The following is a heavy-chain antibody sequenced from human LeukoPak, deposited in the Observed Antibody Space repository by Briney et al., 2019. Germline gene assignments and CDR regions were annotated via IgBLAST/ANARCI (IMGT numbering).Heavy chain of an antibody. CDR2: ISSSSSTI. CDR3: ARGAYYYEG. V-gene: IGHV3-48*01. Sequence: GGSLRLSCAASGFTFSSHSMNWVRQAPGKGLEWVSYISSSSSTIYYADSVRGRFTISRDNAKNSLYLQMNSLRAEDTAVYYCARGAYYYEGWGQGTLVTVSS. CDR1: GFTFSSHS. J-gene: IGHJ4*02. D-gene: IGHD3-22*01.